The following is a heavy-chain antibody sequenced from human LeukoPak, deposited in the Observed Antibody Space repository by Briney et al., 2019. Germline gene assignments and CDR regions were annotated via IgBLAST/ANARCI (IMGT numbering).Heavy chain of an antibody. J-gene: IGHJ5*02. D-gene: IGHD3-16*02. CDR3: ARGREEYDYVWGSYRYNWFDP. CDR2: IRAYNGNT. Sequence: ASVKVSCKTSGYTFTSYGSSWVRQAPGQGLEWVGWIRAYNGNTNYEQKFQGRVTMTTDTSTSTAYMDLRRLRSDDTAVYYCARGREEYDYVWGSYRYNWFDPWGQGTLVTVSS. V-gene: IGHV1-18*01. CDR1: GYTFTSYG.